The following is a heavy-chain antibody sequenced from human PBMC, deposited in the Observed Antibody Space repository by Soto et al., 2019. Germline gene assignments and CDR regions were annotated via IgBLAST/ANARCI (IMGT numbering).Heavy chain of an antibody. CDR2: IYYSGST. D-gene: IGHD3-10*01. V-gene: IGHV4-59*08. J-gene: IGHJ5*02. CDR3: ASSKGVLWFGESYNWFDP. CDR1: GGSISSYY. Sequence: PETLSLTCTVSGGSISSYYWSWILQPPGKGLEWIGYIYYSGSTNYNPSLKSRVTISVDTSKNQFSLKLSSVTAADTAVYYCASSKGVLWFGESYNWFDPWGQGTLVTVSS.